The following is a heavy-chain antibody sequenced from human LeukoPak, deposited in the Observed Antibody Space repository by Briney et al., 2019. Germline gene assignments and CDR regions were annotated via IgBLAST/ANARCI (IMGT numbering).Heavy chain of an antibody. J-gene: IGHJ4*02. CDR3: ARDYCSSTSCYALYYFDY. D-gene: IGHD2-2*01. V-gene: IGHV1-18*01. CDR2: ISAYNGNT. CDR1: GYTFTGYG. Sequence: ASVKVSCKASGYTFTGYGISWVRQAPGQGLEWMGWISAYNGNTNYAQKLQGRVTMTTDTSTSTAYMELRSLRSDDTAVYYCARDYCSSTSCYALYYFDYWGQGTLVTVSS.